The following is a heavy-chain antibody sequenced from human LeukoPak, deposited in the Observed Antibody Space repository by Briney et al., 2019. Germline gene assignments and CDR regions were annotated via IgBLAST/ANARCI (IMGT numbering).Heavy chain of an antibody. CDR2: ISAYNGNT. CDR3: ARGAAADTSPSDY. CDR1: GYTFNRYG. J-gene: IGHJ4*02. D-gene: IGHD6-13*01. V-gene: IGHV1-18*04. Sequence: GASVKVSCKASGYTFNRYGISWMRQAPGQGLEWMGWISAYNGNTNYAQKLQGRVTMTTDTSTSTAYMEPRSLRSDDTAVYYCARGAAADTSPSDYWGQGTLVTVSS.